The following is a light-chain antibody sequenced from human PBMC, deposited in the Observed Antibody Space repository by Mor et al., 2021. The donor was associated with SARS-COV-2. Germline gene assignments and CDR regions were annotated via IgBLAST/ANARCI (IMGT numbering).Light chain of an antibody. CDR2: EVT. CDR1: DVGNYDL. Sequence: DVGNYDLVSWFQQYPGTAPKLIISEVTKRPSGVSDRFSGSKSGNTASLTISELQADDEADYYCYSYAGKNTFVFGT. J-gene: IGLJ1*01. V-gene: IGLV2-23*02. CDR3: YSYAGKNTFV.